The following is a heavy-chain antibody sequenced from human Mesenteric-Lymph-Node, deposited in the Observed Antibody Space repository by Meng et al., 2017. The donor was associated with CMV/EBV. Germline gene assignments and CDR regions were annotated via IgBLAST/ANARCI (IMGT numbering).Heavy chain of an antibody. CDR2: IYGIVGT. CDR1: AFTFSSYW. D-gene: IGHD6-13*01. J-gene: IGHJ6*02. V-gene: IGHV3-66*02. Sequence: GESLKISCTASAFTFSSYWMHWVRQAPGKGLEWVSIIYGIVGTYYADSLKGRFTISRDNSKNTLYLQMDSLIAEDTAVYYCARVLKDSSRWYNYYHYGMDVWGQGTTVTVSS. CDR3: ARVLKDSSRWYNYYHYGMDV.